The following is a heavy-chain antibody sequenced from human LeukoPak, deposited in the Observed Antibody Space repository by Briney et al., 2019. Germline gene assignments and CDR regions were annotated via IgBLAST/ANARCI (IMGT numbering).Heavy chain of an antibody. D-gene: IGHD3-16*01. Sequence: SETLSLTCAVYGGSFSGYYWSWIRQPPGKGLEWIGEINHSGSTNYNPSLKSRVTISVDTSKNQFSLKLSSVTAADTAVYYCARVAGDNSLDYWGQGTLVTVSS. CDR1: GGSFSGYY. V-gene: IGHV4-34*01. CDR2: INHSGST. CDR3: ARVAGDNSLDY. J-gene: IGHJ4*02.